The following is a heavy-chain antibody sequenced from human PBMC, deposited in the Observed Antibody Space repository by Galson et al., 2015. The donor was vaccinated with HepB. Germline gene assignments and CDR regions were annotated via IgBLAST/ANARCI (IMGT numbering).Heavy chain of an antibody. V-gene: IGHV3-48*02. Sequence: SLRLSCAASGFTFSSYSMNWVRQAPGKGLEWVSYISSSSSTIYYADSVKGRFTISRDNAKNSLYLQMKSLRDEDTAVYYCARVKEQQLVPGLDYWGQGTLVTVSS. CDR2: ISSSSSTI. D-gene: IGHD6-13*01. CDR1: GFTFSSYS. CDR3: ARVKEQQLVPGLDY. J-gene: IGHJ4*02.